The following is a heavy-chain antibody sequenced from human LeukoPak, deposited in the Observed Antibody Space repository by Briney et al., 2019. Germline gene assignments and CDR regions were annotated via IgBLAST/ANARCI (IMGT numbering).Heavy chain of an antibody. CDR1: GGSFSGYY. CDR2: INHSGST. Sequence: PSETLSLTCAVYGGSFSGYYWSWIRQPPGKGLEWSGEINHSGSTNYNPSLKSRVTISVDTSKNQFSLKLSSVTAADTAVYYCASAYSSSWYYYYGMDVWGQGTMVTVSS. D-gene: IGHD6-13*01. V-gene: IGHV4-34*01. CDR3: ASAYSSSWYYYYGMDV. J-gene: IGHJ6*02.